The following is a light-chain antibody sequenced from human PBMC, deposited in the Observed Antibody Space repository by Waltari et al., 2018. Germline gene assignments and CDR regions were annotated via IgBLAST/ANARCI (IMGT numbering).Light chain of an antibody. V-gene: IGKV1-9*01. CDR2: AAS. J-gene: IGKJ4*01. CDR3: QQLNSYPRT. Sequence: DIQLTQSPSFLSASLGDRVTITCRASQGIGSSLAWYQQKPGKAPKLLIYAASTLQSGVPSRFSGSGSGTEFTLTITSLQPEDFATYYCQQLNSYPRTFGGGTKVEIK. CDR1: QGIGSS.